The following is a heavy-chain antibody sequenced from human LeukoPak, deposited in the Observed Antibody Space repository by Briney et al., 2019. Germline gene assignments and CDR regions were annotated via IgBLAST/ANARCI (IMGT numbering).Heavy chain of an antibody. CDR2: ISSSSSYI. CDR3: ARLAFWRGNCSSTSCSGGDY. V-gene: IGHV3-21*01. D-gene: IGHD2-2*01. CDR1: GFTFSSYS. Sequence: GGSLRLSCAASGFTFSSYSVNWVRQAPGKGLEWVSSISSSSSYIYYADSVRGRFTISRDNAKNTLYLQMNSLRAEDTAVYYCARLAFWRGNCSSTSCSGGDYWGQGTLVTVSS. J-gene: IGHJ4*02.